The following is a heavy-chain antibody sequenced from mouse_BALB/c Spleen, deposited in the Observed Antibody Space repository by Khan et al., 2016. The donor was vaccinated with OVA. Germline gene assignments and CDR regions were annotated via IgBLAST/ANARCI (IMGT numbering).Heavy chain of an antibody. CDR1: GDSITTGY. J-gene: IGHJ3*01. V-gene: IGHV3-8*02. D-gene: IGHD2-14*01. CDR3: ARSTYRYAFAY. CDR2: IIYTGYT. Sequence: MQLEESGPSLVKPSQTLSLTCSVTGDSITTGYWNWIRKFPGNKLEYMGYIIYTGYTYYNPSLKSRISITRHTYNNQYYLQLNSVTDEDTATYYCARSTYRYAFAYWGQGTLVTVSA.